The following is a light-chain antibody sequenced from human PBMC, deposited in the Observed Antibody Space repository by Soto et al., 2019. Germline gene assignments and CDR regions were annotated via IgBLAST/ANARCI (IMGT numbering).Light chain of an antibody. Sequence: DIQLTQSPSTLSASVGDRVIITCRASQSIIDYLAWYQQKPGKAPKLLIYDASNLESGVPSTFSGSGSGTEFTLTISSLQPDDFATYYCQQYYTYWHMFGQGTKVDI. CDR3: QQYYTYWHM. CDR1: QSIIDY. CDR2: DAS. J-gene: IGKJ1*01. V-gene: IGKV1-5*01.